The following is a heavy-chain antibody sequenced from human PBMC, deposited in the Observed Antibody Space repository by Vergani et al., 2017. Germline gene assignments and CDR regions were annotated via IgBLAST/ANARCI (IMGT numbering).Heavy chain of an antibody. J-gene: IGHJ6*03. CDR1: GGTFSSYA. V-gene: IGHV1-69*01. CDR2: IIPIFGTA. CDR3: ARNGPDCYDSSGLIGHLGYYYYYMDV. D-gene: IGHD3-22*01. Sequence: QVQLVQSGAEVKKPGSSVKVSCKASGGTFSSYAISWVRQAPGQGLEWMGGIIPIFGTANYAQKFQGRVTITADESTSTAYMELSSLRAEDTAVYYCARNGPDCYDSSGLIGHLGYYYYYMDVWGKGTTVTVSS.